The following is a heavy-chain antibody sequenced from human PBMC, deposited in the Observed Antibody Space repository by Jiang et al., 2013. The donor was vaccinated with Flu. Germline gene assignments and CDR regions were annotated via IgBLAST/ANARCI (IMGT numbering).Heavy chain of an antibody. CDR1: GFTFSSYG. CDR2: ISYDGSNK. CDR3: AKGRWGWLHAYFDY. V-gene: IGHV3-30*18. J-gene: IGHJ4*02. D-gene: IGHD5-24*01. Sequence: LESGGGVVQPGRSLRLSCAASGFTFSSYGMHWVRQAPGKGLEWVAVISYDGSNKYYADSGKGRFTVSRDNSKNTLYLQMNSLRAEDTAVYYCAKGRWGWLHAYFDYWGQGTLVTVSS.